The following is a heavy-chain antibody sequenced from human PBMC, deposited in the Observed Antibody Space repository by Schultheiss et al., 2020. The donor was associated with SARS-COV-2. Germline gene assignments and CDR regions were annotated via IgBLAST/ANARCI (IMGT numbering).Heavy chain of an antibody. D-gene: IGHD3-3*01. Sequence: GGSLRLSCAASGFTFSSYAMSWVRQAPGKGLEWVSAISGSGGSTYYADSVKGRFTISRDNSKNTLYLQMNSLRAEDTAVYYCSKTVLRFLEPFDYWGQGTLVTVSS. CDR2: ISGSGGST. J-gene: IGHJ4*02. CDR3: SKTVLRFLEPFDY. CDR1: GFTFSSYA. V-gene: IGHV3-23*01.